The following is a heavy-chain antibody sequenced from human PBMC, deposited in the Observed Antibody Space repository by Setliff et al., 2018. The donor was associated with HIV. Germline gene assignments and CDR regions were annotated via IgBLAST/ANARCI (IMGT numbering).Heavy chain of an antibody. Sequence: KPSETLSLTCTVSGGSIVSSSYYWGWIRQPPGKGLEWIGTMYYRGTTYNNPSLKSRVTLSADTSKNQFSLNLNSVTATDTAVYYCARQGLTMNRGVPAPILYYFDYWGPGILVTVSS. CDR1: GGSIVSSSYY. CDR2: MYYRGTT. V-gene: IGHV4-39*01. CDR3: ARQGLTMNRGVPAPILYYFDY. D-gene: IGHD3-10*01. J-gene: IGHJ4*02.